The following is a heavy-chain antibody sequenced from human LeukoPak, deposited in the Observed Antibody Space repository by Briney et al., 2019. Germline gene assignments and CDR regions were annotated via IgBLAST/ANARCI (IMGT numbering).Heavy chain of an antibody. D-gene: IGHD4-11*01. CDR1: GFSLSTNGVG. V-gene: IGHV2-5*01. CDR2: IYWNDDK. Sequence: SGPTLVKPTQTLTLTCTYSGFSLSTNGVGVGWIRQPPGKALEWLALIYWNDDKRYRPSLKSRFTITKDTSKNQVVLTMTNMDPVDTGTYFCALATTVTTGFDYWGQGTLVTFSS. J-gene: IGHJ4*02. CDR3: ALATTVTTGFDY.